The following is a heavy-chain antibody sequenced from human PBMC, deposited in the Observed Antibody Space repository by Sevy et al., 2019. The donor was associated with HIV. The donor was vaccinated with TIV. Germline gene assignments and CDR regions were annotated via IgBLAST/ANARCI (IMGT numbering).Heavy chain of an antibody. Sequence: GGSLRLSCAASGFTFSTYGMHWVRQAPGKGLEWVASIRFDGSIKYYTDSVKGRLTISRDNSKNTLYLQMNSLRAEDTAVYFCAKVLHIVEIPAAIDYYYGMDVWGQGTTVTVSS. D-gene: IGHD2-2*01. CDR2: IRFDGSIK. J-gene: IGHJ6*02. CDR3: AKVLHIVEIPAAIDYYYGMDV. CDR1: GFTFSTYG. V-gene: IGHV3-30*02.